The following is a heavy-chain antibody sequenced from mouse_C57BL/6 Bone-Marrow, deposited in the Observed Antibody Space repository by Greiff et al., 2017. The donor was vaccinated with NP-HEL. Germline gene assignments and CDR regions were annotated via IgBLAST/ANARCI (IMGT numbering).Heavy chain of an antibody. CDR3: ARGADYERAWFAY. Sequence: EVQLQQSGPELVKPGASVKMSCKASGYTFTDYNMHWVKQSHGKSLEWIGYINPNNGGTSYNQKFKGKATLTVNKSSSTAYMELRSLTSEDSAVYYCARGADYERAWFAYWGQGTLVTVSA. J-gene: IGHJ3*01. CDR2: INPNNGGT. V-gene: IGHV1-22*01. CDR1: GYTFTDYN. D-gene: IGHD2-4*01.